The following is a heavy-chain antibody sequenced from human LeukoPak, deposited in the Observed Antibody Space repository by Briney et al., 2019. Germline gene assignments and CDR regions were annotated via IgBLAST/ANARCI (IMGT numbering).Heavy chain of an antibody. CDR2: ISSSGSTI. J-gene: IGHJ4*02. Sequence: AGGSLRLSCAASGFTFSSYEMNWVRQAPGKGLEWVSYISSSGSTIYYADSVKGRFTISRDNAKNSLYLQMNSLRAEDTAVYYRASPVGYSSSWDWGQGTLVTVSS. CDR1: GFTFSSYE. D-gene: IGHD6-13*01. CDR3: ASPVGYSSSWD. V-gene: IGHV3-48*03.